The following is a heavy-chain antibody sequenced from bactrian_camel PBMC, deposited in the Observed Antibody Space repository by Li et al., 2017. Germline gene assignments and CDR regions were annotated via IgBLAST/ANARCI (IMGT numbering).Heavy chain of an antibody. CDR1: GYNPSSYC. CDR2: IDAGGSV. J-gene: IGHJ4*01. Sequence: QLVESGGGSVQAGMSLRLSCEVSGYNPSSYCMGWFRLAPGKEREGVAAIDAGGSVSFADSVKDRFTLSKNNTTNSLDLQMSGLKPEDTAMYYCAATYCSRGYLPDPLRSLYASVGQGTQVTVS. D-gene: IGHD2*01. V-gene: IGHV3S26*01.